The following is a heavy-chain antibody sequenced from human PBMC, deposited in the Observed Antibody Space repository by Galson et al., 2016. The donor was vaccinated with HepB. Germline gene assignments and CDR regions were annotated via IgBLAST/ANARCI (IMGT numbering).Heavy chain of an antibody. D-gene: IGHD3-3*01. Sequence: SLRLSCATSGFTFYDPALHWVRQAPGKGLEWVSGMSWNTKSVEYAASVQGRITISRDNAKNPLSLQMNSLRTEDTALYFRATGVWRSATSGWGYFFDFRGQGTLVTVSS. CDR2: MSWNTKSV. J-gene: IGHJ4*02. V-gene: IGHV3-9*01. CDR3: ATGVWRSATSGWGYFFDF. CDR1: GFTFYDPA.